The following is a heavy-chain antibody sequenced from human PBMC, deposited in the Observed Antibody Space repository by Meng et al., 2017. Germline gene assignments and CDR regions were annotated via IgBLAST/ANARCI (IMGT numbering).Heavy chain of an antibody. V-gene: IGHV1-24*01. D-gene: IGHD4-17*01. J-gene: IGHJ1*01. CDR3: ATARHDYGDYGSFQH. CDR1: GYTLTELS. Sequence: ASVKVSCKVSGYTLTELSMHWVRQAPGKGLEWMGGFDPEDGETIYAQKFQGRVTMTEDTSTDTAYMELSSLRSEDTAVYYCATARHDYGDYGSFQHWGQGTRVTCSS. CDR2: FDPEDGET.